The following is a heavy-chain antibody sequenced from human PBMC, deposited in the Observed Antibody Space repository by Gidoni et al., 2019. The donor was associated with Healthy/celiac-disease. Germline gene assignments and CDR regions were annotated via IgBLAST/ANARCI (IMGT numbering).Heavy chain of an antibody. D-gene: IGHD6-19*01. CDR1: GGSISSSSYG. J-gene: IGHJ4*02. CDR2: IYYSGST. Sequence: QLQLQESGPGLVKPSETLSLTCTVPGGSISSSSYGWGWIRQPPGKGLEWIGSIYYSGSTYYNPSLKSRVTISVDTSKNQFSLKLSSVTAADTAVYYCARHGDSSGWYGFDYWGQGTLVTVSS. CDR3: ARHGDSSGWYGFDY. V-gene: IGHV4-39*01.